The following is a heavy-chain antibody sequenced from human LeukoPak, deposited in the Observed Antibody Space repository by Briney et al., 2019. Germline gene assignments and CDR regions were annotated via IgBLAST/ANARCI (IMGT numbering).Heavy chain of an antibody. CDR2: IYYSGST. D-gene: IGHD2-2*01. CDR3: ARLVPAAASNWFDP. V-gene: IGHV4-59*01. Sequence: PSETLSLTCTVSGGSISSYYWSWIRQPPGKGLEWVGYIYYSGSTIYNPSLKSRVTISVDTSKSQVSLKLSSVTAADTAVYYCARLVPAAASNWFDPWGQGTLVTVSS. CDR1: GGSISSYY. J-gene: IGHJ5*02.